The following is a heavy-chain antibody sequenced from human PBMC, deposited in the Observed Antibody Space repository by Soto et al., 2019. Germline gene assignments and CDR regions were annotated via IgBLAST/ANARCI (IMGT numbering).Heavy chain of an antibody. D-gene: IGHD5-12*01. Sequence: EVQLVESGGGLVQPGGSLRLSCVTSGFSFSTFWLNWVRQAPGRGLEWVANINQDGSEKYYVESVKGRFTISRDTAQNSLYLTMNSLRVEDTAVYSCLSGNSPRSTWGQGTLVTVSS. CDR2: INQDGSEK. V-gene: IGHV3-7*02. J-gene: IGHJ5*02. CDR3: LSGNSPRST. CDR1: GFSFSTFW.